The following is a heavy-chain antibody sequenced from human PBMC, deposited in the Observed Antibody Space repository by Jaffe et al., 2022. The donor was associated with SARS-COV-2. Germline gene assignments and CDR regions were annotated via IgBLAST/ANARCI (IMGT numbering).Heavy chain of an antibody. CDR1: GFSFSGAD. Sequence: EVNLVESGGGLVQPGGSLKLSCAASGFSFSGADIHWVRQASGKGLEGVGRMTGKADNYATAYPASVKGRFTISRDDSKNMAYLQMNSLKTEDTAVYYCSFYRQAYGMDVWGQGTTVTVSS. J-gene: IGHJ6*02. V-gene: IGHV3-73*01. CDR3: SFYRQAYGMDV. CDR2: MTGKADNYAT.